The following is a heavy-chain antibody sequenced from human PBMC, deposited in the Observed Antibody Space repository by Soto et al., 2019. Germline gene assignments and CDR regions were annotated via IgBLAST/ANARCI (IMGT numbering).Heavy chain of an antibody. CDR1: GYNFGSYA. CDR2: IGGGGIGS. Sequence: DVHLLESGGGLVQPGGSLRLSCVASGYNFGSYAMIWVRQAPEKGLEWISTIGGGGIGSYYADSVKGRFTISRDNSKNTLYLQMNSLRAEDTGVYYCAKDPRLELRGVDSWGQGTQVTVSS. D-gene: IGHD1-7*01. V-gene: IGHV3-23*01. CDR3: AKDPRLELRGVDS. J-gene: IGHJ4*02.